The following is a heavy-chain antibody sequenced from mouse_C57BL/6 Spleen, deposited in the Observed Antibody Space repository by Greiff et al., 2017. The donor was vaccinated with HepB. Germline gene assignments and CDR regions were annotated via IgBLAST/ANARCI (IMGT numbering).Heavy chain of an antibody. D-gene: IGHD2-4*01. CDR1: GYSITSGYY. CDR3: ARVDYDRVFDY. Sequence: EVKLVESGPGLVKPSQSLSLTCSVTGYSITSGYYWNWIRQFPGNKLEWMGYISYDGSNNYNPSLKNRISITRDTSKNQFFLKLNSVTTEDTATYYCARVDYDRVFDYWGQGTTLTVSS. V-gene: IGHV3-6*01. CDR2: ISYDGSN. J-gene: IGHJ2*01.